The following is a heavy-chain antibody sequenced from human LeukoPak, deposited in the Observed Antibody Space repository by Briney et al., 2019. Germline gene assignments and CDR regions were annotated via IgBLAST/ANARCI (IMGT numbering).Heavy chain of an antibody. CDR2: IYYSGST. CDR3: ATPVVVEGAFDI. V-gene: IGHV4-30-4*01. Sequence: SQTLCLTCTVSGGSISSGDYYWSWIRQPPGKDLEWIGYIYYSGSTYYNPSLKSRVTISVDTSKNQFSLKLSSVAAADTAVYYCATPVVVEGAFDIWGQGTMVTVSS. D-gene: IGHD2-15*01. J-gene: IGHJ3*02. CDR1: GGSISSGDYY.